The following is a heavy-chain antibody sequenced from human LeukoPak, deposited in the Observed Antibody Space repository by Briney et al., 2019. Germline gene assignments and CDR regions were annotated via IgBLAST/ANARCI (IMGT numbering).Heavy chain of an antibody. Sequence: GGSLRLSCAASGFTVSSNYMSWVRQAPGKGLEWVSVIYSGGSTYYADSVKGRFTISRDNAKNSLYLQMNSLRAEDTAVYYCARDLDFDYWGQGTLVTVSS. D-gene: IGHD3-16*01. V-gene: IGHV3-53*01. CDR1: GFTVSSNY. CDR2: IYSGGST. J-gene: IGHJ4*02. CDR3: ARDLDFDY.